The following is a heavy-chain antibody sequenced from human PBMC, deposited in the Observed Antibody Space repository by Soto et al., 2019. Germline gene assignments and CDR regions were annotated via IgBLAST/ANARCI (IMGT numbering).Heavy chain of an antibody. CDR1: GYSFTSYW. V-gene: IGHV5-10-1*01. J-gene: IGHJ3*02. Sequence: PGESLKISCKGSGYSFTSYWISWVRQMPGKGLEWMGRIDPSDSYTNYSPSFQGHVTISADKSISTAYLQWSSLKASDTAMYYCARQHQLLFRAFEIWGQGTMVTVSS. CDR2: IDPSDSYT. D-gene: IGHD2-2*01. CDR3: ARQHQLLFRAFEI.